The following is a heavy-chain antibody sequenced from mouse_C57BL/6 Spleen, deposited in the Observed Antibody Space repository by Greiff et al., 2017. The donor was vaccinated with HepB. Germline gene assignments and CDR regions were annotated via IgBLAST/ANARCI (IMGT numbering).Heavy chain of an antibody. CDR1: GYTFTSYG. Sequence: QVQLKESGAELARPGASVKLSCKASGYTFTSYGISWVKQRTGQGLEWIGEIYPRSGNTYYNEKFKGKATLTADKSSSTAYMELRSLTSEDSAVYFCARELDRGYFDVWGTGTTVTVSS. CDR3: ARELDRGYFDV. V-gene: IGHV1-81*01. J-gene: IGHJ1*03. CDR2: IYPRSGNT.